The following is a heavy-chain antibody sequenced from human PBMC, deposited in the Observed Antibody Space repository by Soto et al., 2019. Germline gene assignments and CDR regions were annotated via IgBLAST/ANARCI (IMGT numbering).Heavy chain of an antibody. J-gene: IGHJ4*02. CDR2: VSGSGEMT. D-gene: IGHD1-20*01. CDR1: GFTFRGDA. CDR3: ARCEMTYNWND. Sequence: EVQLLESGGDLVQPGGSLRLACVASGFTFRGDAMSWVRQAPGKGLEWVSSVSGSGEMTHYADSVKGRFTISRDNSKNMLYLHMESLRVDDTAVYYCARCEMTYNWNDWGQGTLVTVSS. V-gene: IGHV3-23*01.